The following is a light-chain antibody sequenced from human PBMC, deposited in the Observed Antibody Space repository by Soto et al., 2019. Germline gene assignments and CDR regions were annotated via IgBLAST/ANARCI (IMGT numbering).Light chain of an antibody. J-gene: IGLJ2*01. CDR1: SSDVGGYNY. CDR3: SSYAGSNNLRV. Sequence: QPVLTQPPSASGSPGQSVTISCTGTSSDVGGYNYVSWYQQHPGKAPKLMIYEVIKRPSGVPDRFSGSKSGNTASLTVTGLQAEDEADYYCSSYAGSNNLRVFGGGTQLTVL. CDR2: EVI. V-gene: IGLV2-8*01.